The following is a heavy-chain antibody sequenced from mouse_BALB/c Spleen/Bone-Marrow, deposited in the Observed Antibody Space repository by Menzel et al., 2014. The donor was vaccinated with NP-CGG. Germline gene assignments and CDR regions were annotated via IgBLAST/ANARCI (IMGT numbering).Heavy chain of an antibody. CDR2: INPSNGRA. J-gene: IGHJ2*01. D-gene: IGHD1-1*01. V-gene: IGHV1S81*02. Sequence: VQLQQSGAELVKPGASLKLSRKASGYTFTSYWMHWVKQRPGQGLEWIGEINPSNGRANYNEKFKSKATLTVDKSSSTAYMQRSSLTSEDSAVYYCAREMVFDITTVVATGGYYFDYWGQGTTLTVSS. CDR1: GYTFTSYW. CDR3: AREMVFDITTVVATGGYYFDY.